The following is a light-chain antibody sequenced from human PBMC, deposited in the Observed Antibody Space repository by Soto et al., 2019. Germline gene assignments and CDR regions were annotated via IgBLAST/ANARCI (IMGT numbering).Light chain of an antibody. Sequence: QYALTQPPSASGSPGQSVTISCTGTSSDVGAYNYVSWYQQYPGKAPKLMIYEVSKRPSGVPDRFSGSKSGKTASLTVSGLQSEDEAYYYCTSYAGSDIWVFGGGTKLTV. CDR2: EVS. CDR1: SSDVGAYNY. V-gene: IGLV2-8*01. J-gene: IGLJ3*02. CDR3: TSYAGSDIWV.